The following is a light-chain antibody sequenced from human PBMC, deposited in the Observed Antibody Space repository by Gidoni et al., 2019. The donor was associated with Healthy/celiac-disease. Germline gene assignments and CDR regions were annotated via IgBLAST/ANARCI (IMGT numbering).Light chain of an antibody. CDR2: AAS. Sequence: DIQLTQSPSFLSASVGDRVTITCRASQGISSYLAWYQQKPGKAPNLLIYAASTLQSGVPSRFSGSGSGTEFTLTIRSLQPEDFATYYCQQLNSYPPTFGQGTRLEIK. CDR3: QQLNSYPPT. J-gene: IGKJ5*01. CDR1: QGISSY. V-gene: IGKV1-9*01.